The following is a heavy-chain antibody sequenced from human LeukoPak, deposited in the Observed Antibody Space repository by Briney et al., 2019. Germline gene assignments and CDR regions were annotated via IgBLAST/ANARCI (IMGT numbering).Heavy chain of an antibody. CDR3: ARDGYSSSVVDY. CDR1: GYTFTGYY. J-gene: IGHJ4*02. D-gene: IGHD6-6*01. Sequence: GASVKVSCKASGYTFTGYYMHWVRQAPGQGLEWMGWINPNSGGTNYAQKFQGRVTMTRDTSISTAYMELSSLRSEDTAVYYCARDGYSSSVVDYWGQGTLVTVSS. V-gene: IGHV1-2*02. CDR2: INPNSGGT.